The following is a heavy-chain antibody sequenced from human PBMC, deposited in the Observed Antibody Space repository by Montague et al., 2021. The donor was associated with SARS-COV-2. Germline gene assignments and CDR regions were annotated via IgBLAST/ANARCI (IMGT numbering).Heavy chain of an antibody. CDR1: RGSFSGYY. CDR2: ISHSGGV. V-gene: IGHV4-34*01. J-gene: IGHJ4*02. Sequence: SETLSLTCTVHRGSFSGYYWTWIRQPPGKGLEWIGEISHSGGVNYNPSLKSRVTISVDTSKNHFSLKLRSVTAADTAIYYCARGYCSSTTCYRSLHYGGQGTLVAVSS. CDR3: ARGYCSSTTCYRSLHY. D-gene: IGHD2-2*01.